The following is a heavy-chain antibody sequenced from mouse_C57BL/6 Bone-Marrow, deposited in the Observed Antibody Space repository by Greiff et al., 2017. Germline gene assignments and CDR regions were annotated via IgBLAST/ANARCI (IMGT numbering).Heavy chain of an antibody. J-gene: IGHJ3*01. V-gene: IGHV1-81*01. Sequence: VMLVESGAELARPGASVKLSCKASGYTFTSYGISWVKQRTGQGLEWIGEIYPRSGNTYYNEKFKGKATLTADKSSSTAYMELRSLTSEDSAVYFCARSRNYGSPAWFAYWGQGTLVTVSA. CDR1: GYTFTSYG. CDR3: ARSRNYGSPAWFAY. D-gene: IGHD1-1*01. CDR2: IYPRSGNT.